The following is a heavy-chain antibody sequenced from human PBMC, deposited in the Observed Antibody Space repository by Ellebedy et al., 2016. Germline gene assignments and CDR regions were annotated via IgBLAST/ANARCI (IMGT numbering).Heavy chain of an antibody. D-gene: IGHD1-26*01. CDR3: ARERVVGALGWFDP. CDR2: ISAYNGNT. V-gene: IGHV1-18*04. CDR1: GYTFTSYG. Sequence: ASVKVSCKASGYTFTSYGISWVRQAPGQGLEWMGWISAYNGNTNYAQKFQGRVTMTRDTSISTAYMELSRLRSDDTAVYYCARERVVGALGWFDPWGQGTLVTVSS. J-gene: IGHJ5*02.